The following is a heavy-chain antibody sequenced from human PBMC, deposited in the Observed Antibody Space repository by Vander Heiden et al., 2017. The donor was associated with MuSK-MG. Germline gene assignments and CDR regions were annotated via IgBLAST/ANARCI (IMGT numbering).Heavy chain of an antibody. J-gene: IGHJ4*02. Sequence: QVQLVQSGAELQTPGASVRVSCKASCYTFTSYGISWVRQAPGQGREWMGWISAYNGNTNYAQKLQGRVTMTTDTATSTAYMELRSLRSDDTAVYYCARALKISSGWYSVWGQGTLVTVSS. CDR1: CYTFTSYG. D-gene: IGHD6-19*01. V-gene: IGHV1-18*04. CDR3: ARALKISSGWYSV. CDR2: ISAYNGNT.